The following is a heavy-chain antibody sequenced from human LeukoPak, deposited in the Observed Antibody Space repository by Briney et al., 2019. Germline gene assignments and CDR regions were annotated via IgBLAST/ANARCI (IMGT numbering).Heavy chain of an antibody. CDR1: GFTFSSYS. CDR3: ARTYYDFWSGYYSHEGNPFDY. J-gene: IGHJ4*02. D-gene: IGHD3-3*01. Sequence: SGGSLRLSCAASGFTFSSYSMNWVRQAPGKGLEWVSDISSSSSTIYYADSVKGRFTISRDNAKNSLYLEMNSLRAEDTAVYYCARTYYDFWSGYYSHEGNPFDYWGQGTLVTVSS. CDR2: ISSSSSTI. V-gene: IGHV3-48*01.